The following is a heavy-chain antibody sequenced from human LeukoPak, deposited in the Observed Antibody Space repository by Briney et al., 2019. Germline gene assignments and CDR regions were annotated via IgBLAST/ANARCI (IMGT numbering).Heavy chain of an antibody. CDR2: IYYSGST. D-gene: IGHD6-6*01. CDR3: ARSIAARRHYYYYYMDV. J-gene: IGHJ6*03. Sequence: PSETLSLTCTVSGGSISSYYWSWIRQPPGKGLEWIGYIYYSGSTNYNPSLKSRVTISVDTSKNHFSLKLSSVTAADTAVYYCARSIAARRHYYYYYMDVWGKGATVTVSS. CDR1: GGSISSYY. V-gene: IGHV4-59*01.